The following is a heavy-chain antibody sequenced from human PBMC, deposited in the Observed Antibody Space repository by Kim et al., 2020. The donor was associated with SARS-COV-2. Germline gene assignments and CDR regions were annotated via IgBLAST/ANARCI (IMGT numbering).Heavy chain of an antibody. V-gene: IGHV3-48*02. J-gene: IGHJ6*01. Sequence: GGSLRLSCAASGFTFSSYSMNWVRQAPGKGLEWVSYISSSSTIYYADSVKGRFTISRDNAKNSLYLQMNSLRDEDTAVYYCARQAVAGTYYYYYYGMDV. CDR3: ARQAVAGTYYYYYYGMDV. D-gene: IGHD6-19*01. CDR1: GFTFSSYS. CDR2: ISSSSTI.